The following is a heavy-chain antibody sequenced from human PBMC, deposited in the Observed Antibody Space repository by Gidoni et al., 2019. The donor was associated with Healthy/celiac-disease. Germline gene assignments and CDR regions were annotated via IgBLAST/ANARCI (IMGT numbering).Heavy chain of an antibody. CDR2: IKQDGSEK. CDR3: ARNNDFWSGYYTPGIADY. J-gene: IGHJ4*02. D-gene: IGHD3-3*01. V-gene: IGHV3-7*03. Sequence: EVQLVESGGGLVQPGGSLRLSCAASGFTFSSYWMSWVRQAPGKGLEWVANIKQDGSEKYYVDSVKGRFTISRDNAKNSLYLQMNSLRAEDTAVYYCARNNDFWSGYYTPGIADYWGQGTLVTVSS. CDR1: GFTFSSYW.